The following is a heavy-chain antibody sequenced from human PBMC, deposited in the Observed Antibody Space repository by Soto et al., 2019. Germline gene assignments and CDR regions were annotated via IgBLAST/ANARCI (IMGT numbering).Heavy chain of an antibody. Sequence: QVQLQESGPGLVKPSETLSLTCTVSGGSISSYYWSWIRQPPGKGLEWIGYIYYSGCTNYNPSLKSRVTISVDTSKNQFSLKLSSVTAADTAVYYCARDRYSSGWYGADNWFDPWGQGTLVTVSS. CDR2: IYYSGCT. D-gene: IGHD6-19*01. CDR3: ARDRYSSGWYGADNWFDP. V-gene: IGHV4-59*12. J-gene: IGHJ5*02. CDR1: GGSISSYY.